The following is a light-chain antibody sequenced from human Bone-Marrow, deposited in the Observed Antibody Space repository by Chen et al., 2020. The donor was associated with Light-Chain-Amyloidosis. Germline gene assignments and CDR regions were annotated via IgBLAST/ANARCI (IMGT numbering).Light chain of an antibody. J-gene: IGKJ2*01. Sequence: EIVLTQSPDTLSLSPGERATLSCRASPSVSSGSLEWYQQKPGQAPRLLIYGVSTRATGTPDRFSGSGSGTDFTLTVSRLEPEDFAVYYCHQYGNSVFTFGQGTKLEIK. V-gene: IGKV3-20*01. CDR3: HQYGNSVFT. CDR2: GVS. CDR1: PSVSSGS.